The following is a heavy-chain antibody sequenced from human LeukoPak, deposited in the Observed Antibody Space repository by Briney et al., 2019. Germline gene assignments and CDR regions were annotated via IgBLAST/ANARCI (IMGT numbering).Heavy chain of an antibody. Sequence: DPGGSLRLSCTASGFTFSSYSMNWVRQAPGKGLEWVSYISSSSSTIYYADSVKGRFTISRDNAKNSLYLQMNSLRAEDTAVYYCARDRVFDYWGQGTLVTVSS. D-gene: IGHD6-13*01. CDR1: GFTFSSYS. J-gene: IGHJ4*02. V-gene: IGHV3-48*04. CDR3: ARDRVFDY. CDR2: ISSSSSTI.